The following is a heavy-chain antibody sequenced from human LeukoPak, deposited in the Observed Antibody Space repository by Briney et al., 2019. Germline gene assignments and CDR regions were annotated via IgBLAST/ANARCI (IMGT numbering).Heavy chain of an antibody. CDR1: GLTFSSYS. Sequence: TGGSLRLSCAVSGLTFSSYSMRWVRQAPGKGLEWVANIHKDGSEKNYVDSVKGRFTISRDIAKNSLYLQMDRLRAEDTAVYYCARDCDYYESNTYYDAFDIWGQGTKVTVSS. J-gene: IGHJ3*02. CDR3: ARDCDYYESNTYYDAFDI. V-gene: IGHV3-7*01. D-gene: IGHD3-22*01. CDR2: IHKDGSEK.